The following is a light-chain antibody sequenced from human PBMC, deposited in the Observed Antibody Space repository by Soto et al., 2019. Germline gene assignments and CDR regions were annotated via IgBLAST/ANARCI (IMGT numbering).Light chain of an antibody. CDR2: GAS. CDR1: QSLSSN. CDR3: QQYNGWPPL. V-gene: IGKV3-15*01. J-gene: IGKJ3*01. Sequence: ERVMTQSPATLSVSPGERATLSCRASQSLSSNLAWYQQKPGQAPRLLIYGASTRATGIPARFSGSGSGTGFTLTISSLQSEDFAVYYCQQYNGWPPLFGPGTKVDIK.